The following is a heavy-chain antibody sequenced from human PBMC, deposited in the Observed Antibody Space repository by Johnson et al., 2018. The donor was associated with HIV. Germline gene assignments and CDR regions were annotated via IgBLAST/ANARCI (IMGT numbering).Heavy chain of an antibody. CDR2: ISSSGTTI. CDR1: GFTVSSNY. CDR3: AKEQWFGELFSAFDI. Sequence: EVQLVESGGGLIQPGGSPRLSCAASGFTVSSNYMNWVRQAPGKGLEWVSYISSSGTTIYYADSVKGRFTISRDNSKNTLYLQMNSLRAEDTAVYYCAKEQWFGELFSAFDIWGQGTMVTVSS. V-gene: IGHV3-48*01. J-gene: IGHJ3*02. D-gene: IGHD3-10*01.